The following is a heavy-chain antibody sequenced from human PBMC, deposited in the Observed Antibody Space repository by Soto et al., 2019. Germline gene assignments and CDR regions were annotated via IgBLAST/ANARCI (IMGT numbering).Heavy chain of an antibody. CDR2: ISTSSSVI. Sequence: GGSLRLSCAASGFTFSSYSMNWVRQAPGKGLEWVSYISTSSSVIYYADSVKGRFTISRDNAKNSLYLQMNSLRDEDTAVYYYARGYCSGGSCYSGDLFDYWGQGTLVTVSS. J-gene: IGHJ4*02. D-gene: IGHD2-15*01. CDR3: ARGYCSGGSCYSGDLFDY. CDR1: GFTFSSYS. V-gene: IGHV3-48*02.